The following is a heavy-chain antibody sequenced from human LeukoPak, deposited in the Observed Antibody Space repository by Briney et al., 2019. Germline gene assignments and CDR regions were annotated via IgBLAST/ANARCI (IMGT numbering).Heavy chain of an antibody. J-gene: IGHJ4*02. D-gene: IGHD3-3*01. CDR3: ARAYYDFWSGYYTHFDY. V-gene: IGHV3-23*01. Sequence: GGSLRLSCAASGFTFSSYAMSWVRQAPGKGLEWVSAISGSGGSTYYADSVKGRFTISRDNSKNTLYLQMNRLRAEDTAVYYCARAYYDFWSGYYTHFDYWGQGTLVTVSS. CDR2: ISGSGGST. CDR1: GFTFSSYA.